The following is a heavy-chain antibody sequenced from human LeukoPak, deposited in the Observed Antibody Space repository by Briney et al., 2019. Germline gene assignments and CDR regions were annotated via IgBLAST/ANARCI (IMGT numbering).Heavy chain of an antibody. V-gene: IGHV4-59*08. Sequence: SETLSLTCTVSGGSISSYYWSWIRQPPGKGLEWIGYIYYSGSTNYNPSLKSRVTISVDTSKNQFSLKLSSVTAADTAVYYCATTSGVAYYDYWGQGTLVTVSS. CDR1: GGSISSYY. D-gene: IGHD3-3*01. J-gene: IGHJ4*02. CDR2: IYYSGST. CDR3: ATTSGVAYYDY.